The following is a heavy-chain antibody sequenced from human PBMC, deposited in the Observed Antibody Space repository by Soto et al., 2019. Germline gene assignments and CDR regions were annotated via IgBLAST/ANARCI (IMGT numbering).Heavy chain of an antibody. CDR2: INHSGST. J-gene: IGHJ6*02. CDR3: ARGRRTIFGVVIIGPYGMDV. Sequence: SETLSLTCAVYGGSFSGYYWSWIRQPPGKGLERIGEINHSGSTNYNPSLKSRVTISVDTSKNQFSLKLSSVTAADTAVYYCARGRRTIFGVVIIGPYGMDVWGQGTTVTVSS. D-gene: IGHD3-3*01. CDR1: GGSFSGYY. V-gene: IGHV4-34*01.